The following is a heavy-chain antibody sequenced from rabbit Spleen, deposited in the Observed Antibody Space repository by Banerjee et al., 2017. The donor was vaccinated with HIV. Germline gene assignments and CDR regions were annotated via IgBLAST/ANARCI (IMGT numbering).Heavy chain of an antibody. D-gene: IGHD1-1*01. CDR2: IAAGSSGST. CDR3: ARDLDGVIGWNFGW. J-gene: IGHJ4*01. CDR1: GFSFSSSYY. V-gene: IGHV1S45*01. Sequence: QEQLMESGGGLVQPGGSLKLSCKASGFSFSSSYYMYWVRQAPGKGLEWIASIAAGSSGSTWYASWAKGRFTISKTSSTTVTLQMTSLTAADTATYFCARDLDGVIGWNFGWWGPGTLVTVS.